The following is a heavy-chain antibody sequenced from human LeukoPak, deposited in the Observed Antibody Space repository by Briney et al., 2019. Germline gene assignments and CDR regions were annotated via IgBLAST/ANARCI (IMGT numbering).Heavy chain of an antibody. CDR1: GGSISSFY. CDR3: AREAIAVAGTGIDY. V-gene: IGHV4-59*01. Sequence: SETLSLTCSVSGGSISSFYWSWIRQPPGKGLELIGYVSYIGSTSYNPSLKSRVTTSVDTSKNQFSLKLSSVAAADTAVYYCAREAIAVAGTGIDYWGQGTLVTVSS. CDR2: VSYIGST. J-gene: IGHJ4*02. D-gene: IGHD6-19*01.